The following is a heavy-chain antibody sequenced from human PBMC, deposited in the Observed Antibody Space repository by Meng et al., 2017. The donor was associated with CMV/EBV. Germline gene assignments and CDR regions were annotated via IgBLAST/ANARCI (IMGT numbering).Heavy chain of an antibody. CDR1: GFTFSSYE. Sequence: GESLKISCAASGFTFSSYEMNWVRQAPGKGLEWVSYISSSGSTIYYADSVKGRFTISRDNAKNSLYLQMNSLRAEDTAVYYCARGRGYCSSTSCYRAFDYWGQGTLVTVS. V-gene: IGHV3-48*03. J-gene: IGHJ4*02. CDR2: ISSSGSTI. CDR3: ARGRGYCSSTSCYRAFDY. D-gene: IGHD2-2*02.